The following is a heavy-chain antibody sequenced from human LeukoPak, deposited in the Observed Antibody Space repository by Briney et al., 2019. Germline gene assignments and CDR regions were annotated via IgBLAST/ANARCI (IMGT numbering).Heavy chain of an antibody. J-gene: IGHJ2*01. CDR3: TRELVSSGTGYFDL. Sequence: GGSLRLSCEASGFTFGTFGMAWVRQPPGKGLQWVSGITGSSTWTYYAASVKGRFTVSRDNSQNTLHLQMNSLRADDTAVHYCTRELVSSGTGYFDLWGRGTLVTVSS. V-gene: IGHV3-23*01. CDR1: GFTFGTFG. CDR2: ITGSSTWT. D-gene: IGHD3-10*01.